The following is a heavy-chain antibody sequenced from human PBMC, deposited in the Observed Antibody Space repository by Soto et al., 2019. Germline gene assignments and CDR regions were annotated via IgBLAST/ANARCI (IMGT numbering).Heavy chain of an antibody. J-gene: IGHJ4*02. CDR1: GFTFSSYA. D-gene: IGHD1-26*01. CDR3: ARTIVGGVVHAFDF. Sequence: EVQLLESGGGLVQPGGSLRLSCAASGFTFSSYAMNWVRQAPGQGLERVSTVSDSGGSTYYADSVQGRFTISRDNSKNTLFLHMNSLGAEDTAIYYCARTIVGGVVHAFDFWGQGTLVTVSS. CDR2: VSDSGGST. V-gene: IGHV3-23*01.